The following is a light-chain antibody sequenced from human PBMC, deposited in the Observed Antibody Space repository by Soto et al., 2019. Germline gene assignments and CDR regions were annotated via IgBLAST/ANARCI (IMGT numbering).Light chain of an antibody. Sequence: IVLTQSPGTLSLSPGERATLSCRATESISSSYLAWYRQKPGQAPTLLIYGASSRATGIPDRFSGSGSGTDFTLTISRLEPEDFAVYYCQQYGSSTPWTFGQGTKVEIK. J-gene: IGKJ1*01. V-gene: IGKV3-20*01. CDR3: QQYGSSTPWT. CDR2: GAS. CDR1: ESISSSY.